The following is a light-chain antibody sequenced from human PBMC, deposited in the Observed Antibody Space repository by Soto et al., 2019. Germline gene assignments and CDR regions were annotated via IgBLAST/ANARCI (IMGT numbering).Light chain of an antibody. CDR2: GNS. V-gene: IGLV1-40*01. J-gene: IGLJ3*02. CDR3: QSYDSSLSGSV. Sequence: QSVLTQPPSVSGAPGQRVTISCTGSSSNIGAGYDVHWYQQLPGTAPKLLMYGNSNRPSGVPDRFSDSKSGTSASLAITGLQAEDEADYYCQSYDSSLSGSVFGGGTKL. CDR1: SSNIGAGYD.